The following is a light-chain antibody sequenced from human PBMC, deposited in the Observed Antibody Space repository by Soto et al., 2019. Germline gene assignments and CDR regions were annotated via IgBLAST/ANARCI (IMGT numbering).Light chain of an antibody. J-gene: IGKJ1*01. CDR1: QSLSSW. CDR2: DAS. V-gene: IGKV1-5*01. CDR3: QQYNSYSPT. Sequence: DIQMTQSPSTLSASVGDRVTITCRASQSLSSWLAWYQQKPGKAPKLLIYDASSLESGVPSRFSGSGSGTEFTLTISSLQPDDFATYCCQQYNSYSPTFGQGTKVEIK.